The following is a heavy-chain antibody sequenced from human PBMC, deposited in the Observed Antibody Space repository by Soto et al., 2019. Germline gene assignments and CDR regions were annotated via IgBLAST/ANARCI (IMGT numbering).Heavy chain of an antibody. D-gene: IGHD5-18*01. CDR3: SGSGSTSWYSYDYHGMDV. CDR2: INLDGSEK. Sequence: EVQLVESGGGLVQPGGSLRLSCAASGFTFRTYWLSWVRQVPGKGLEWVANINLDGSEKNYVDSVKGRFTISRDNARNSLVFQMGSLGAEGPALFYWSGSGSTSWYSYDYHGMDVWGQGTTVTVSS. CDR1: GFTFRTYW. J-gene: IGHJ6*02. V-gene: IGHV3-7*05.